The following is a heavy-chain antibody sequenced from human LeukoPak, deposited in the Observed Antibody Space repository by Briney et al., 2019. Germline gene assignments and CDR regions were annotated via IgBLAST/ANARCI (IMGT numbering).Heavy chain of an antibody. J-gene: IGHJ4*02. CDR1: GGSISSSSYY. CDR3: ARHGGSYTFDF. CDR2: LYYSGST. D-gene: IGHD1-26*01. V-gene: IGHV4-39*07. Sequence: SETLSLTCTVSGGSISSSSYYWGWIRQPPGKGLEWIGSLYYSGSTYYNPSLKSRVTISVDTSKNQFSLKLSSVTAADTAVYYCARHGGSYTFDFWGQGVLVTVSS.